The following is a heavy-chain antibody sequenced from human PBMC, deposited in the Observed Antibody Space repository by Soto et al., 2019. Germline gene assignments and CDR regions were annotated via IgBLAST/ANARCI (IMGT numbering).Heavy chain of an antibody. D-gene: IGHD6-13*01. CDR1: GYTFTSYG. CDR2: ISAYNGNT. J-gene: IGHJ6*02. V-gene: IGHV1-18*01. Sequence: QVQLVQSGAEVKKPGASVKVSCKASGYTFTSYGISWVRQSPGQGLEWMGWISAYNGNTNYAQKLQGRVTMTTDTSTSPAYMDLRSLRSDDTAVYYCARDPTYSTYYFYGMDVWGQGTTVTVSS. CDR3: ARDPTYSTYYFYGMDV.